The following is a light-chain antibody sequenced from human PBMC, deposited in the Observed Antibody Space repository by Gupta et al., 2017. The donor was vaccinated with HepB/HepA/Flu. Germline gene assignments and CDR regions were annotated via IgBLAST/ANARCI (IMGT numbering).Light chain of an antibody. CDR1: SSNIGTKT. J-gene: IGLJ3*02. V-gene: IGLV1-44*01. Sequence: SVLTQPPSAPGTPGQRVTISCSGSSSNIGTKTVTWYQQFPGTAPKLLIYNYDQRPSGVPDRFSGSKSGTSASLAISGLQSDDEADYYCAAWDDSLNGVVFGGGTKLTVL. CDR2: NYD. CDR3: AAWDDSLNGVV.